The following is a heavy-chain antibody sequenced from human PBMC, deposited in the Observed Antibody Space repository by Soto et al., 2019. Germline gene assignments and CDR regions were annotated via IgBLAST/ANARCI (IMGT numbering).Heavy chain of an antibody. D-gene: IGHD3-16*01. CDR1: GFTFSSHG. V-gene: IGHV3-33*01. CDR3: ARWGPDRGSDY. J-gene: IGHJ4*01. CDR2: IWYDGSNK. Sequence: QVQLVESGGGVVQPGRSLRLSCVASGFTFSSHGMHWVRQAPGKGLEWVAVIWYDGSNKYYADAVKGRFTISRDNTKNTLFLQMNSLRVEDTAVYYCARWGPDRGSDYWGHGTLVTVSS.